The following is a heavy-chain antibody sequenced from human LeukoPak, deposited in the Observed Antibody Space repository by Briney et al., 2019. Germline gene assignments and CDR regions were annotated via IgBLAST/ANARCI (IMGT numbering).Heavy chain of an antibody. J-gene: IGHJ4*02. Sequence: GRSLILSCAASGFTLSNSWMHWVRQAPGKGLVWVSRIDPDGNTDYADSVKGRFTISRDNAKNTLYLLMNSLRAEDTAVYRCARDVRGPHDFWGQGTLVTVSS. V-gene: IGHV3-74*01. CDR1: GFTLSNSW. D-gene: IGHD2/OR15-2a*01. CDR3: ARDVRGPHDF. CDR2: IDPDGNT.